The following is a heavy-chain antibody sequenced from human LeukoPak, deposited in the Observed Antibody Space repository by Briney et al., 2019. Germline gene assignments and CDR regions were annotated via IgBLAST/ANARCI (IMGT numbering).Heavy chain of an antibody. CDR2: IKQDGSEK. V-gene: IGHV3-7*03. CDR1: GFTFSIYW. Sequence: GGSLRLSCAASGFTFSIYWMSWVRQAPGKGLEWVANIKQDGSEKYYVDSVKGRFTISRDNAKNSLYLQMNSLRAEDTAVYYCAKVDTAMAKGFYFDYWGQGTLVTVSS. CDR3: AKVDTAMAKGFYFDY. J-gene: IGHJ4*02. D-gene: IGHD5-18*01.